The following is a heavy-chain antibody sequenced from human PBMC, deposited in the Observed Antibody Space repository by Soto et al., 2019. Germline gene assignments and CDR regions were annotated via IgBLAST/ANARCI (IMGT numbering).Heavy chain of an antibody. CDR3: ARELRELRYFDWLLPEYNWFDP. V-gene: IGHV4-30-4*01. CDR2: IYYSGST. CDR1: FGAISSGDYY. D-gene: IGHD3-9*01. J-gene: IGHJ5*02. Sequence: SEALALTCPVSFGAISSGDYYWSFILQPPGKCLELIGYIYYSGSTYYNPSLKSRVTISVDTSKNQFSLKLSSVTAADTAVYYCARELRELRYFDWLLPEYNWFDPWGQGTLVTVSS.